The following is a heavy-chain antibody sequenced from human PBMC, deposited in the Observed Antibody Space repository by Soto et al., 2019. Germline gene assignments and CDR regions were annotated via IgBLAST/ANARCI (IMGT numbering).Heavy chain of an antibody. CDR2: TYYRSKWYN. J-gene: IGHJ6*02. D-gene: IGHD6-13*01. Sequence: PSQTLSLTCAISGDSVSSNSAAWNWIRQSPSRGLEWLGRTYYRSKWYNDYAVSVKSRITINPDTSKNQFSLQLNSVTPEDTAVYYCARATLPGMYSSAYYYYGMDVWGQGTTVTV. CDR3: ARATLPGMYSSAYYYYGMDV. V-gene: IGHV6-1*01. CDR1: GDSVSSNSAA.